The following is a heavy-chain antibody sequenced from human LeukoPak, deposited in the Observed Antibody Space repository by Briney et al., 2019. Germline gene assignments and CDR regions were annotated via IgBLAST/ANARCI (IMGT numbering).Heavy chain of an antibody. CDR2: MKSKPDGGTT. CDR1: GITFSNAW. V-gene: IGHV3-15*01. Sequence: GGSLRLSCAASGITFSNAWMSWVRQAPGKGLEWVGRMKSKPDGGTTDYAAPVKGRFTLSGDDSKNTVYLQMNSLKTEDAAVYYCTTDGYSVAATLDYWGQGTLVTVSS. J-gene: IGHJ4*02. CDR3: TTDGYSVAATLDY. D-gene: IGHD6-19*01.